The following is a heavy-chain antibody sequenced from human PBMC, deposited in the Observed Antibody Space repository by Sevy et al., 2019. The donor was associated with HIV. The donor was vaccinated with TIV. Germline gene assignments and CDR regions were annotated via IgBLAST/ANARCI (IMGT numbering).Heavy chain of an antibody. D-gene: IGHD4-4*01. Sequence: GGSLRLSCAASGFTVSSNYMGWVRQAPGKGLEWVSVIHSGGNTYHADSVKGRFTTSRDNSKNTLYLQMSGLRAEDTAVYFCARGTTDGECFHHWGQGTLVTVSS. CDR1: GFTVSSNY. J-gene: IGHJ1*01. V-gene: IGHV3-66*01. CDR2: IHSGGNT. CDR3: ARGTTDGECFHH.